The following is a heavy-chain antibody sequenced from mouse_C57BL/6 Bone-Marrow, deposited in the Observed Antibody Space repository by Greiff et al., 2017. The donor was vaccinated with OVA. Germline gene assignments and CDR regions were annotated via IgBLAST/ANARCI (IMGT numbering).Heavy chain of an antibody. V-gene: IGHV1-15*01. D-gene: IGHD2-12*01. CDR1: GYTFTDYE. CDR3: TGGYSYYYAMDY. Sequence: VQLVESGAELVRPGASVTLSCKASGYTFTDYEMNWVKQTPGHGLEWIGAIDPGTGGTAYNQKFKGKAILTADKSSSTAYMELRSLTSEDSAVYYCTGGYSYYYAMDYWGQGTAVTVSS. J-gene: IGHJ4*01. CDR2: IDPGTGGT.